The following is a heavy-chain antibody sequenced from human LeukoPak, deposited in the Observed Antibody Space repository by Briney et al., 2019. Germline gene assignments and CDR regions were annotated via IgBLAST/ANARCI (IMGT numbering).Heavy chain of an antibody. J-gene: IGHJ6*03. D-gene: IGHD6-13*01. CDR2: ISYDGSNK. CDR1: GFTFSSYA. V-gene: IGHV3-30*04. CDR3: ARDPVYSSSWNYYYYYMDV. Sequence: GGSLRLSCAASGFTFSSYAMHWVRQAPGKGLEWVAVISYDGSNKYYADSVKGRFTISRDNFKNTLYLQMNSLRAEDTAVYYCARDPVYSSSWNYYYYYMDVWGKGTTVTVSS.